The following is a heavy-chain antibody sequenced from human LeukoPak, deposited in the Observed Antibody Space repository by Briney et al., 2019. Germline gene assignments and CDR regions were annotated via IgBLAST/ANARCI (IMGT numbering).Heavy chain of an antibody. CDR3: ARESTADLQNERWSGSPYGMDV. Sequence: GGSLRLSCAASGFTFSSYSMNWVRQAPGKGLEWVSSISSSSSYIYYADSVKGRFTISRDNAKNSLYLQMNSLRADDTAVYYCARESTADLQNERWSGSPYGMDVWGQGTTVTVSS. J-gene: IGHJ6*02. D-gene: IGHD3-10*01. CDR1: GFTFSSYS. CDR2: ISSSSSYI. V-gene: IGHV3-21*04.